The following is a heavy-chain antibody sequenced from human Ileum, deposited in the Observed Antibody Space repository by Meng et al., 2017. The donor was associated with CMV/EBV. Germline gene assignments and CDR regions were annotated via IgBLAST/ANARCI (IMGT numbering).Heavy chain of an antibody. CDR3: AKYRYGLGFDY. CDR1: GYNFIGYY. J-gene: IGHJ4*02. CDR2: INPDNGGT. Sequence: LVQSGAEVKKPGASVRVSCKASGYNFIGYYMQWVRQAPGQGLEWMGWINPDNGGTNYAQKFQGRVTMTRDTSITTAYMELSRLRSDDTAIYYCAKYRYGLGFDYWGQGTLVTVSS. V-gene: IGHV1-2*02. D-gene: IGHD5-18*01.